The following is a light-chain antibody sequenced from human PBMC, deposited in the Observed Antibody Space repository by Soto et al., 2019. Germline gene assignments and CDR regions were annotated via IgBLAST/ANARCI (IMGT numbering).Light chain of an antibody. CDR2: AAS. V-gene: IGKV3-20*01. CDR3: QHYGSSPRIT. J-gene: IGKJ5*01. CDR1: QSVSTK. Sequence: EILMTQSPATLSVSPGETATLSCRASQSVSTKLAWYQQKPGQAPRLLIYAASNRATGIPDRFSGSGSGTDFSLTISRLEPEDFAVYCCQHYGSSPRITFGQGTRREIK.